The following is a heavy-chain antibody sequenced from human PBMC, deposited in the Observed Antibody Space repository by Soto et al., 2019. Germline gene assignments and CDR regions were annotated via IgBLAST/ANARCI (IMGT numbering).Heavy chain of an antibody. CDR3: GKESRGSGWSVCDF. CDR2: IRGSGDSA. D-gene: IGHD6-19*01. J-gene: IGHJ4*02. V-gene: IGHV3-23*01. CDR1: GFIFRDYA. Sequence: VQLLESGGGLVQPGGSLRLSCAASGFIFRDYAMNWVRQGQGKGVEWVSDIRGSGDSARYADSVKGRFTISRDNSRDTLYLHMNRLRVDDTAVYYCGKESRGSGWSVCDFWGQGDLVTVSS.